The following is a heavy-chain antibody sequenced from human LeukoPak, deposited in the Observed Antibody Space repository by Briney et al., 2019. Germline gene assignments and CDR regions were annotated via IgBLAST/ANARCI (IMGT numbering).Heavy chain of an antibody. CDR1: GGSISSGSYY. Sequence: SQTLSLTCTVSGGSISSGSYYWSWIRQPAGKGLEWIGRIYTSGSTNYNPTLKSRVPISVDTSKIQFSLKLSSVTAADTAVYYCARGVVVPVAMGTVWFDPWGQGTLVTVSS. D-gene: IGHD2-2*01. V-gene: IGHV4-61*02. CDR3: ARGVVVPVAMGTVWFDP. CDR2: IYTSGST. J-gene: IGHJ5*02.